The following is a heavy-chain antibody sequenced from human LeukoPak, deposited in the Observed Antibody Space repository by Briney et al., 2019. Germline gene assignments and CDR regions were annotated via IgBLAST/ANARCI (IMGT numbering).Heavy chain of an antibody. CDR1: GFTFSSYD. Sequence: GGTLRLSCAASGFTFSSYDMSWVRQAPGKGLEWVSGISGSGSTTKYADSVKGRFTISRDNSKNTVYLQMNSLRAEDTAVYYCAKGRGSSWYSIDYWGQGTLVTVSS. D-gene: IGHD6-13*01. V-gene: IGHV3-23*01. J-gene: IGHJ4*02. CDR2: ISGSGSTT. CDR3: AKGRGSSWYSIDY.